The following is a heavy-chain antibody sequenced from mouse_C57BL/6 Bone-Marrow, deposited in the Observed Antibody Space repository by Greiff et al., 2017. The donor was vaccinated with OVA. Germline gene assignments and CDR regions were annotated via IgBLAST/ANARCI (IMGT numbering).Heavy chain of an antibody. J-gene: IGHJ4*01. Sequence: QVQLQQPGAELVKPGASVKMSCKASGYTFTSYWITWVKQRPGQGLEWIGDIYPGSGSTNYNEKFKSKATLTVDTSSSTAYMNLSSMTSEDTAVDYWTRDSRNDDAMDYWGQGTSGTVSS. CDR2: IYPGSGST. CDR1: GYTFTSYW. CDR3: TRDSRNDDAMDY. V-gene: IGHV1-55*01.